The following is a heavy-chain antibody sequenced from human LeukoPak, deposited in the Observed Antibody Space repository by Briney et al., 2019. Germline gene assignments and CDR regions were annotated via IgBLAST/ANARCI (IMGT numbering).Heavy chain of an antibody. Sequence: SVKVSCKASGFTFTSSAMQWVRQARGQRLEWIGWIVVGSGNTNYAQKFQERVTITRDMSTSTAYMELSNLRSEDTAVYCCAAEFLVTGGDYWGQGTLVTVSS. V-gene: IGHV1-58*02. CDR2: IVVGSGNT. D-gene: IGHD2-21*02. CDR1: GFTFTSSA. J-gene: IGHJ4*02. CDR3: AAEFLVTGGDY.